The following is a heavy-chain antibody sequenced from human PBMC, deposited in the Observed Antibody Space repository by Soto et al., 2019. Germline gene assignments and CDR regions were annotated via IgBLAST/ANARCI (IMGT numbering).Heavy chain of an antibody. J-gene: IGHJ6*02. CDR2: IYHSGST. CDR3: ASDDYSNFAYYGMDV. CDR1: GDSISSVDHY. Sequence: QVKLQESGPGLVKTSQTLSLTCTVSGDSISSVDHYWSWIRQPPGKGLEWIGYIYHSGSTYYNPSLRSRVTISIDTTKNQFSLTLSSVTVADTAVYYCASDDYSNFAYYGMDVWGQGTTVTVSS. D-gene: IGHD4-4*01. V-gene: IGHV4-30-4*01.